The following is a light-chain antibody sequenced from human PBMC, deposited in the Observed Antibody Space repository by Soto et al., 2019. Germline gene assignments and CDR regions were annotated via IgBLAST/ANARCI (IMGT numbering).Light chain of an antibody. V-gene: IGKV2-28*01. J-gene: IGKJ2*01. Sequence: VMTQSPLSLPVTPGEPASISFSASQSLLHSSGYNYLHWYLQKPGQSPQLLIYLVSTRASGVPDMLSGSGSGIDFTMKISRVAAEAVGVYYCMQDRQTPYTFGQGPKLEIK. CDR1: QSLLHSSGYNY. CDR3: MQDRQTPYT. CDR2: LVS.